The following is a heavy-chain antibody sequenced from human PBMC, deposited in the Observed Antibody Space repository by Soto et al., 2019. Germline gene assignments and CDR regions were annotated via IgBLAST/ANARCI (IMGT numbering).Heavy chain of an antibody. CDR3: VRALAAADSL. CDR1: GFTFSAYW. D-gene: IGHD6-13*01. J-gene: IGHJ4*02. Sequence: EVQVVESGGGLVQPGGSLRLSCAASGFTFSAYWMLWVRQAPGKGLEWVANINQDGSEIYYLDSVKGRFTISRDNAKNSLYLQMNSLRADDRAVYYCVRALAAADSLWGQGTLVTVSS. V-gene: IGHV3-7*01. CDR2: INQDGSEI.